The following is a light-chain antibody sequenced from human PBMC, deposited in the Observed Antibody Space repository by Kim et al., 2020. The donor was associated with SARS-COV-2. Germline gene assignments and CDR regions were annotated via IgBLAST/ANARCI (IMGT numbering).Light chain of an antibody. V-gene: IGLV2-14*03. CDR1: SSDVGGYNF. CDR2: DVS. CDR3: SSYTSSTTRV. J-gene: IGLJ3*02. Sequence: QSALTQPASVSGSPGQSITISCTGTSSDVGGYNFVSWYQQHPGKAPTLIIYDVSHRPSGVSNRFSGSKSGNTASLTISGLQAEDEADYYCSSYTSSTTRVFGGGTQLTVL.